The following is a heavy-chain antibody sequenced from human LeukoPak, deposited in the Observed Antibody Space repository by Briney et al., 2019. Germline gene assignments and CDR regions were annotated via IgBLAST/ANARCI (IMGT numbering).Heavy chain of an antibody. Sequence: SETLSLTCTVSGGSISSHYWSWIRQPPGKGLEWIGYIYYSGSTNYNPSLKSRVTISVDTSKNQFSLKLSSLTAAYTAVYYCARAVSESKHCSSSSISYYYYYMDVWGKGTTVSVSS. CDR2: IYYSGST. D-gene: IGHD6-6*01. J-gene: IGHJ6*03. CDR3: ARAVSESKHCSSSSISYYYYYMDV. CDR1: GGSISSHY. V-gene: IGHV4-59*11.